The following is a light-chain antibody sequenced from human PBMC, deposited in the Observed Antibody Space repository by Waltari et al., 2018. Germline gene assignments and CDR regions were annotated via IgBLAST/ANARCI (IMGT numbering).Light chain of an antibody. CDR3: GTWDDGVHTRL. Sequence: QSLLAQPPSVSGTPGQRVIISCSGSSANIAGNTVDWYQQVPGAAPRLLIFKSPQRQSGVPDRVFAAKSGTSTSLSISGLQAEDEADYYCGTWDDGVHTRLFGGGTRLTVL. J-gene: IGLJ2*01. CDR1: SANIAGNT. V-gene: IGLV1-44*01. CDR2: KSP.